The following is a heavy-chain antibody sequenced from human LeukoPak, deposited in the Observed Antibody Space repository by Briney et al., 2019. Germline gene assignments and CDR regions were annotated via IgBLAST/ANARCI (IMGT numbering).Heavy chain of an antibody. V-gene: IGHV3-74*01. CDR1: GFTFSSFW. J-gene: IGHJ4*02. CDR2: INSVGSST. D-gene: IGHD3-3*01. CDR3: AKDRLVRVTIFGVAMGGDY. Sequence: GGSLRLSCAASGFTFSSFWMHWVRQAPGKGLVWVSRINSVGSSTSYADSVKGRFTISRDNAKNTLYLQMNSLRAEDTAVHYCAKDRLVRVTIFGVAMGGDYWGQGTLVTVSS.